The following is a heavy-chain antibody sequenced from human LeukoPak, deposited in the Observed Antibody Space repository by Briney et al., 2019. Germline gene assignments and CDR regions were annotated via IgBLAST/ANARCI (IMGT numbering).Heavy chain of an antibody. D-gene: IGHD5-24*01. J-gene: IGHJ4*02. CDR1: GFTFSSHA. CDR3: ARGVRWLQLSYFDY. Sequence: GGSLRLSCAASGFTFSSHAMHWVRQAPGKGLEWVAVISYDGSNKYYADSVKGRFTISRDNSKNTLYLQMNSLRAEDTAVYYCARGVRWLQLSYFDYWGQGTLVTVSS. CDR2: ISYDGSNK. V-gene: IGHV3-30-3*01.